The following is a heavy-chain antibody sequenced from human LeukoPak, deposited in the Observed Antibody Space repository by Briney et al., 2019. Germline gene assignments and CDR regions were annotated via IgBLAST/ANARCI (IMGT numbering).Heavy chain of an antibody. Sequence: ASVKVSCTASGYTFTSYGISWVRQAPGQGLEWMGWISAYNGDTNYAQKLQGRVTMTTDTSTSTAYMELRSLRSDDTAVYYCARVGTYYDILTGYYYFDYWGQGTLVTVSS. CDR1: GYTFTSYG. D-gene: IGHD3-9*01. CDR2: ISAYNGDT. CDR3: ARVGTYYDILTGYYYFDY. J-gene: IGHJ4*02. V-gene: IGHV1-18*01.